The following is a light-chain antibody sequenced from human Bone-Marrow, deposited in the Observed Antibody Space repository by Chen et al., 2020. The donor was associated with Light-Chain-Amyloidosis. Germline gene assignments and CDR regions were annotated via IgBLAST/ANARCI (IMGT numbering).Light chain of an antibody. CDR2: RDT. CDR3: QSADSSGTYEVI. CDR1: GLPTKY. J-gene: IGLJ2*01. V-gene: IGLV3-25*03. Sequence: SYELTQPPSVSVSPGQTARITCSGDGLPTKYAYWYQQKPGQAPVLVIHRDTERPSGISERFSGSISGTTATSTISGVQAEAEADYHCQSADSSGTYEVIFGGGTKLTVL.